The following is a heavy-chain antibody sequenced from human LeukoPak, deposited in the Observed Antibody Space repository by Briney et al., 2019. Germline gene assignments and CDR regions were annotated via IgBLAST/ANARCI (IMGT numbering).Heavy chain of an antibody. V-gene: IGHV3-74*01. CDR2: ISGDGTTT. J-gene: IGHJ4*02. CDR3: ARSQFDY. Sequence: GGSLRHSCAASGFAFSSYWMLWVRQAPGKGLVWVSRISGDGTTTTYADSVKGRFTISRDNAKNILYLQMNSLRAEDTAIYHCARSQFDYWGQGILVTVSS. CDR1: GFAFSSYW.